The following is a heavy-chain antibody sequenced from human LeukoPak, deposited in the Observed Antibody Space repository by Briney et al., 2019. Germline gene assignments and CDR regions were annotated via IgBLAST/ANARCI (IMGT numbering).Heavy chain of an antibody. D-gene: IGHD5/OR15-5a*01. CDR1: GGSISGYY. Sequence: SETLSLTCAVSGGSISGYYWSWIRQPAGKGLEWIGRIYSSGSTNYNPSLESRVTVSVDTSKKQFSLNLSSVTAADTAVYYCAREVSGDRRFDPWGQGTLVTVSS. CDR3: AREVSGDRRFDP. J-gene: IGHJ5*02. CDR2: IYSSGST. V-gene: IGHV4-4*07.